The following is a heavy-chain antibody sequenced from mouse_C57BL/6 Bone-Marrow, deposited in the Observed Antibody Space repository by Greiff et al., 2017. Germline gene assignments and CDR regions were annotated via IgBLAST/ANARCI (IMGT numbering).Heavy chain of an antibody. V-gene: IGHV1-55*01. Sequence: QVQLQQPGAELVKPGASVKMSCKASGYTFTSYWITWVKQRPGQGLEWIGDIYPGSGSTNYNEKFKSKATLTVDTSSSTAYMQLSSLTSEDSAVYYCARFDYGSPHWYFDVWGTGTTVTVSS. J-gene: IGHJ1*03. CDR1: GYTFTSYW. D-gene: IGHD1-1*01. CDR2: IYPGSGST. CDR3: ARFDYGSPHWYFDV.